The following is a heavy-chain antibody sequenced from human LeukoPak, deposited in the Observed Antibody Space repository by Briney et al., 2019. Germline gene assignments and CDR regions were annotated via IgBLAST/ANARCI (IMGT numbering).Heavy chain of an antibody. Sequence: PSETLSLTYTVSGGSISSSSYYWGWIRQPPGKGLEWIGSIYYSGSTYYNPSLKSRVTISVDTSKNQFSLKLSSATAADTAVYYCARQESSSCFDYWGQGTLVTVSS. CDR1: GGSISSSSYY. V-gene: IGHV4-39*01. D-gene: IGHD6-6*01. CDR3: ARQESSSCFDY. J-gene: IGHJ4*02. CDR2: IYYSGST.